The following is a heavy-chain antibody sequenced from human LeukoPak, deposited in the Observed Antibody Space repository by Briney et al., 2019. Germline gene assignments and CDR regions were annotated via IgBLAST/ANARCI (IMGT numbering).Heavy chain of an antibody. CDR2: IYYSGST. Sequence: SETLSLTCTVSGGSISSYYWSWIRQPPGKGLEWIGYIYYSGSTNYNPSLKSRVTISVDTSKNQFSLKLSSVTAADTAVYYCARLGTRGEGYYFDYWGQGTLVTVSS. J-gene: IGHJ4*02. D-gene: IGHD1-1*01. CDR3: ARLGTRGEGYYFDY. CDR1: GGSISSYY. V-gene: IGHV4-59*01.